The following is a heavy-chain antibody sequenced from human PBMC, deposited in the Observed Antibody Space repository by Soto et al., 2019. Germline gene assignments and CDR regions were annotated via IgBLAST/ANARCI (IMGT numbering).Heavy chain of an antibody. CDR2: IYPGDSDT. J-gene: IGHJ6*02. V-gene: IGHV5-51*01. CDR1: GYSFTSYW. CDR3: ARHGDPPYSSSSHHPLYYYYYYGMDV. Sequence: PGESLKISCKGSGYSFTSYWIGWVRQMPGKGLEWMGIIYPGDSDTRYSPSFQGQVTISADKSISTAYLQWSSLKASDTAMYYCARHGDPPYSSSSHHPLYYYYYYGMDVWGQGTTVTVSS. D-gene: IGHD6-6*01.